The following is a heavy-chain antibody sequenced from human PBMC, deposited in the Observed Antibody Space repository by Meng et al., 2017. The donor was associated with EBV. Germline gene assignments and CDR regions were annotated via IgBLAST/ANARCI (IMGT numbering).Heavy chain of an antibody. D-gene: IGHD1/OR15-1a*01. CDR3: VRELVGGTFDY. CDR1: GYTFTSYY. V-gene: IGHV1-46*01. Sequence: QGQLVQSGAGVKKPGASVKVSCKASGYTFTSYYLHWVRQAPGQGLEWMGIIIPAGGNTNYAQKFRGRFTMTRDTSTSTVYMDLSILTSEDTAVYYCVRELVGGTFDYWGQGTLVTVSS. CDR2: IIPAGGNT. J-gene: IGHJ4*02.